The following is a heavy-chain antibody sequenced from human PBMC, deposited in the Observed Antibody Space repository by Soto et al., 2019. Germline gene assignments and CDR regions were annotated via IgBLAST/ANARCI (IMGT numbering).Heavy chain of an antibody. CDR2: IDPSDSQT. Sequence: PGESLKISCKGSGYSFAGYWITWVRQKPGKGVEWMGRIDPSDSQTYYSPSFRGHVTISATKSITTVFLQWSSLRASDTAMYYCARQIYDSDTGPNFQYYFESWGQGTPVTVSS. CDR1: GYSFAGYW. CDR3: ARQIYDSDTGPNFQYYFES. J-gene: IGHJ4*02. D-gene: IGHD3-22*01. V-gene: IGHV5-10-1*01.